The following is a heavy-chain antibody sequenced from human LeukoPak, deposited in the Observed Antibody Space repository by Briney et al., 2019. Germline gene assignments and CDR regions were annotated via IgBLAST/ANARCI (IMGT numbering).Heavy chain of an antibody. V-gene: IGHV4-39*07. D-gene: IGHD2-2*01. CDR1: GGSISSSSYY. CDR2: IYYSGST. J-gene: IGHJ4*02. CDR3: ARGPTLVIDY. Sequence: PSETLSLTCTVSGGSISSSSYYWGWIRQPPGKGLEWIGSIYYSGSTYYNPSLKSRVTISVDTSKNQFSLKLSSVTAADTAVYYCARGPTLVIDYWGQGTLVTVSS.